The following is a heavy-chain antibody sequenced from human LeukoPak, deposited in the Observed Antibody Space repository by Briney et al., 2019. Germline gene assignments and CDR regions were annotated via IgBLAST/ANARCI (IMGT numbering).Heavy chain of an antibody. CDR1: GFTFSSYA. CDR2: ISYDVSNK. D-gene: IGHD3-22*01. CDR3: ARDRYYYDSSGYFVGYY. V-gene: IGHV3-30-3*01. Sequence: PGRSLRLSCAASGFTFSSYAMHWVRQAPGKGLEWVAVISYDVSNKYYADSVKGRFTISRDNSKNTLYLQMNSLRAEDTAVYYCARDRYYYDSSGYFVGYYWGQGTLVTVSS. J-gene: IGHJ4*02.